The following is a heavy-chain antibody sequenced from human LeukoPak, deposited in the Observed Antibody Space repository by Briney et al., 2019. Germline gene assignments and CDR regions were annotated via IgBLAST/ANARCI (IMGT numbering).Heavy chain of an antibody. CDR3: AKDYLPAFYYDSSGYSSTASDY. V-gene: IGHV3-30*18. J-gene: IGHJ4*02. CDR2: ISYDGSNK. D-gene: IGHD3-22*01. CDR1: GFTFSSYG. Sequence: GGSLRLSCAASGFTFSSYGMPWVRQAPGKGLEWVAVISYDGSNKYYADSVKGRFTISRDNSKNTLYLQMNSLRAEDTAVYYCAKDYLPAFYYDSSGYSSTASDYWGQGTLVTVSS.